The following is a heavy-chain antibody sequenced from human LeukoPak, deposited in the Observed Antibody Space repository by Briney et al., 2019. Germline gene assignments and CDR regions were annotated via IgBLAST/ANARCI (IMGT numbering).Heavy chain of an antibody. CDR1: GGSISSYY. CDR2: IYYSGST. CDR3: ARASSGYDFWFDP. J-gene: IGHJ5*02. Sequence: PSETLSLTCTVSGGSISSYYWSWIRQPPGKGLEWIGYIYYSGSTNYNPSLKSRVTISVDTSKNQFSLKLSSVTAADTAVYYCARASSGYDFWFDPWGQGTLVTVSS. D-gene: IGHD5-12*01. V-gene: IGHV4-59*01.